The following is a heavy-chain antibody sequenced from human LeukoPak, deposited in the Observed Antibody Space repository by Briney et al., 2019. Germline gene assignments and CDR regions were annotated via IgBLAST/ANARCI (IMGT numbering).Heavy chain of an antibody. CDR3: ARDRPGSGSYRYYYYMDV. CDR1: GGSISSYY. D-gene: IGHD3-10*01. V-gene: IGHV4-59*12. Sequence: SETLSLTCTVSGGSISSYYWSWIRQPPGKGLEWIGYIYYSGSTNYNPSLKSRVTISVDTSKNQFSLKLSSVTAADTAVYYCARDRPGSGSYRYYYYMDVWGKGTTVTVSS. J-gene: IGHJ6*03. CDR2: IYYSGST.